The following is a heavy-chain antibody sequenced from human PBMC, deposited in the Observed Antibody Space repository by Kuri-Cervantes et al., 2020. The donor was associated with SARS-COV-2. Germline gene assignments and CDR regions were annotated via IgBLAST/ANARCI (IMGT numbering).Heavy chain of an antibody. V-gene: IGHV4-61*01. CDR1: GFSVTSGSYY. J-gene: IGHJ4*02. CDR3: ARGFWTGFLFDS. D-gene: IGHD3/OR15-3a*01. CDR2: IYYGGST. Sequence: SETLSLTCSVSGFSVTSGSYYWSWLRQSPGKGLEWIGCIYYGGSTTYNPALKSRVTISIDMTNNQFFLNLKGASAADTAVYYCARGFWTGFLFDSWGQGSLVTVSS.